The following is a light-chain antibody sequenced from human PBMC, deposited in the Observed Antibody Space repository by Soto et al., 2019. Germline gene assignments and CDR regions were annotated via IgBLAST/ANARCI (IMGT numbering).Light chain of an antibody. Sequence: QSALTQPASVSGSPGQSITISCTGTSSDVGGYNYVSWFQQYPGKAPKLMIYDVSTRPSGVSNRFSGSKSGNTASLTISGLQAEDEADYYCSSYTTTDTYVFGTGPKLTVL. CDR2: DVS. CDR3: SSYTTTDTYV. J-gene: IGLJ1*01. CDR1: SSDVGGYNY. V-gene: IGLV2-14*01.